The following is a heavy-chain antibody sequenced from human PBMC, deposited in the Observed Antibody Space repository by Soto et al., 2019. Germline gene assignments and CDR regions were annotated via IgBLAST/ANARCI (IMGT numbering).Heavy chain of an antibody. CDR2: IYYSGST. D-gene: IGHD6-13*01. CDR3: ARDREAAAHYYYYGMDV. V-gene: IGHV4-59*01. CDR1: GGSISSYY. Sequence: LSLTCTVSGGSISSYYWSWIRQPPGKGLEWIGYIYYSGSTNYNPSLKSRVTISVDTSKNQFSLKLSSVTAADTAVYYCARDREAAAHYYYYGMDVWGQGTTVTVSS. J-gene: IGHJ6*02.